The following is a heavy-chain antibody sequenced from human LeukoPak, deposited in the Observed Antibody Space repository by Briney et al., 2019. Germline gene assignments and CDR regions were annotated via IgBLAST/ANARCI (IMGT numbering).Heavy chain of an antibody. V-gene: IGHV3-23*01. CDR3: AKYLGGRIAAAHY. CDR1: GFTLSSYC. J-gene: IGHJ4*02. Sequence: GGTLRLSCAASGFTLSSYCMSWVRHAPGKGLEWVSAISGSGGNTYYADSVKGRFTISRDNSKNTLYLQMYGLRAEDRAVYYCAKYLGGRIAAAHYWGQGTLVTVSS. D-gene: IGHD6-13*01. CDR2: ISGSGGNT.